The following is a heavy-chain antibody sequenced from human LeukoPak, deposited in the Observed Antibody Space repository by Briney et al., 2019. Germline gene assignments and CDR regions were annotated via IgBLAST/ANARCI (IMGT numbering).Heavy chain of an antibody. CDR3: ARDAYDSGAYYFLFDY. CDR1: GGSITSHS. D-gene: IGHD3-22*01. CDR2: IYDSGST. J-gene: IGHJ4*02. Sequence: SETLSLTCTVSGGSITSHSWSWIRQPPGKGLEWIGYIYDSGSTVYNPSLNNRVTISVDTSKNQFSLKLSSVTAADTAVYYCARDAYDSGAYYFLFDYWGQGTLVTVSS. V-gene: IGHV4-59*11.